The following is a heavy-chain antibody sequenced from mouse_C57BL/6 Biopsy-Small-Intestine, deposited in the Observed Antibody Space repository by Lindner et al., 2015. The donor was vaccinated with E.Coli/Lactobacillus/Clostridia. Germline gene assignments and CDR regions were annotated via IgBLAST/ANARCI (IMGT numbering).Heavy chain of an antibody. J-gene: IGHJ4*01. CDR2: INPNYGTS. CDR1: GYPFTDYN. D-gene: IGHD2-4*01. Sequence: VQLQESGPELVKPGASVKISCKASGYPFTDYNMNWVKQSNGKSPEWIGVINPNYGTSTYNQKFKGKATLTVDQSASTAYMQLNSLTSEDSAVYYCARTIYYDNGYAMDYWGQGTSVTVSS. CDR3: ARTIYYDNGYAMDY. V-gene: IGHV1-39*01.